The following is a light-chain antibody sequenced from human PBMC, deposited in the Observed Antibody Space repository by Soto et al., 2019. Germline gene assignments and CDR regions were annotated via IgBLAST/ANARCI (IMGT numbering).Light chain of an antibody. Sequence: IAVSLSPDTLSVSPGETATLSCVASQYVSNKVAWYQQKPGQAPRLLILGASTRATGVPARFSGSGSGTEFTLSISSLQPEDCATDCCLQAYYYPPTFGHG. CDR3: LQAYYYPPT. V-gene: IGKV3-15*01. J-gene: IGKJ1*01. CDR2: GAS. CDR1: QYVSNK.